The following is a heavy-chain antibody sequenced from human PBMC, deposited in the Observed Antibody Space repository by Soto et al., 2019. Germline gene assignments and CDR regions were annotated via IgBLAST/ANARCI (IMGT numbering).Heavy chain of an antibody. CDR3: ARHGYSGSYYSGMNYYYYGMDV. V-gene: IGHV5-51*01. Sequence: GESLKISCKGSGYSFTSYWIGWVRQMPGKGLEWMGIIYPGDSDTRYSPSFQGQVTISADKSISTAYLQWSSLKASDTAMYYCARHGYSGSYYSGMNYYYYGMDVWGQGTTVTVS. CDR2: IYPGDSDT. CDR1: GYSFTSYW. J-gene: IGHJ6*02. D-gene: IGHD1-26*01.